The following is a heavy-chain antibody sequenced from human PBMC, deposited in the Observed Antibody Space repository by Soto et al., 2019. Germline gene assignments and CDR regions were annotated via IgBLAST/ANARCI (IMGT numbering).Heavy chain of an antibody. V-gene: IGHV1-69*01. CDR3: ARDPNCKTSSCHKWFDP. Sequence: QVQLVQSGAEEQKPGSSVKVSCKVSGGTFNTHSFNWVRQAPGQGLEWMGGIIPMFDSTVYSQRFQGRVTITADESTRTVYMELSSLRSEDTALYYCARDPNCKTSSCHKWFDPWGQGTLVTVSS. D-gene: IGHD2-2*01. CDR1: GGTFNTHS. J-gene: IGHJ5*02. CDR2: IIPMFDST.